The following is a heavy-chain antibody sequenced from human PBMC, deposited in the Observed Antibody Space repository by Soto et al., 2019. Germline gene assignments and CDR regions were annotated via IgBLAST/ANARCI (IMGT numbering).Heavy chain of an antibody. CDR1: GGSISSYY. D-gene: IGHD3-10*01. CDR2: IYYSGST. V-gene: IGHV4-59*08. CDR3: ARRGYYGSGSSDYYYYYMDV. Sequence: SETLSLTCTVSGGSISSYYWSWIRQPPGKGLEWIGYIYYSGSTNYNPSLKSRFTISVDTSRNQFSLKLSAVTAADTAVYYCARRGYYGSGSSDYYYYYMDVWGKGTTVTVSS. J-gene: IGHJ6*03.